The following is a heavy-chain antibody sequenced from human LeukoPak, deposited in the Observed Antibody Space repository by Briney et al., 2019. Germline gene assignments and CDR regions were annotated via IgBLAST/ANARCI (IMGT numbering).Heavy chain of an antibody. CDR2: INPSGGST. CDR1: GYTFTTFY. CDR3: ARGPSITLVRGGQWYHYMDV. D-gene: IGHD3-10*01. Sequence: ASVKVSCKASGYTFTTFYMHWVRQAPGQGLEWMGTINPSGGSTNYAQKFQGRVTMTRDTSTSTVYMELSSLRSEDTAVYYCARGPSITLVRGGQWYHYMDVWGKGTTVTISS. J-gene: IGHJ6*03. V-gene: IGHV1-46*01.